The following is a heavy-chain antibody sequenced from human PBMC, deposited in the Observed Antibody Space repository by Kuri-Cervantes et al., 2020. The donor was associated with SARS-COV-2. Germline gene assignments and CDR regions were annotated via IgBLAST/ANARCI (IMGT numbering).Heavy chain of an antibody. D-gene: IGHD6-6*01. CDR1: GGAVSSYY. CDR2: IYYSGST. V-gene: IGHV4-59*08. J-gene: IGHJ4*02. Sequence: SETLSLTCTVSGGAVSSYYWNWIRQPPGKGLEWIGYIYYSGSTNYNPSLKSRVTISVDTSKNQFSLKLSSVTAADTAVYYCARRPGEYSSSIARGPFDYWGQGTLVTVSS. CDR3: ARRPGEYSSSIARGPFDY.